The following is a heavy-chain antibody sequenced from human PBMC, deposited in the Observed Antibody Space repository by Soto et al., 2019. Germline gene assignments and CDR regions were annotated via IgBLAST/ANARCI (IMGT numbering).Heavy chain of an antibody. V-gene: IGHV3-23*01. CDR2: IDRSGAGT. D-gene: IGHD6-6*01. CDR1: GFTFSNHG. J-gene: IGHJ4*02. Sequence: GGSLRLSCAGSGFTFSNHGMTWVRHAPGKGLEWVSSIDRSGAGTYYADSVKGRFTISRDNSKNTVYLQMNSLRADDTAVYFCEKRVAYSSSSDYFDSWGQRTQVTVSS. CDR3: EKRVAYSSSSDYFDS.